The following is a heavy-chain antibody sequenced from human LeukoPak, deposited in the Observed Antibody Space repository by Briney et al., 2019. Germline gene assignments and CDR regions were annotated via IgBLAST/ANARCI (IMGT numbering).Heavy chain of an antibody. V-gene: IGHV4-34*01. J-gene: IGHJ4*02. CDR3: ARARRQSGIRN. D-gene: IGHD1-14*01. CDR1: GGSFSGYY. Sequence: SETLSLTCAVYGGSFSGYYWSWIRQPPGKGLEWIGEINHSGSTNYNPPLKSRVTISVDTSKNQFSLKLSSVTAADTAVYYCARARRQSGIRNWGQGTLVTVSS. CDR2: INHSGST.